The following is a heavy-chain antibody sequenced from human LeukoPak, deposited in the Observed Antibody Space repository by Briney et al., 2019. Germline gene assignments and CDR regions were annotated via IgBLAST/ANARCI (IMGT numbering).Heavy chain of an antibody. CDR2: IGHSGDT. CDR1: GGSFIGYY. J-gene: IGHJ4*02. CDR3: ARGHLRTGTREFDS. V-gene: IGHV4-34*01. Sequence: SETLSLTCAVYGGSFIGYYWGWIRQPPGKGLEGIGEIGHSGDTKYNASLKSRVSLSVATYKNQISLKMNFVTATDTALYYCARGHLRTGTREFDSWGQGTLVIVPS. D-gene: IGHD1-7*01.